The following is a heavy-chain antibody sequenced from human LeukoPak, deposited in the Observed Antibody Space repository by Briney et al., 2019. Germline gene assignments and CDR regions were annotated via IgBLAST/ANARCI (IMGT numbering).Heavy chain of an antibody. Sequence: PSETLSLTCTVSGYSISSGYYWGWIRQPPGKGLEWIGSIYHSGSTYYNPSLKSRVTISVDTSKNQFSLKLSSVTAADTAVYYCAREGELLPDYWGQGTLVTVSS. J-gene: IGHJ4*02. CDR3: AREGELLPDY. CDR2: IYHSGST. V-gene: IGHV4-38-2*02. D-gene: IGHD1-26*01. CDR1: GYSISSGYY.